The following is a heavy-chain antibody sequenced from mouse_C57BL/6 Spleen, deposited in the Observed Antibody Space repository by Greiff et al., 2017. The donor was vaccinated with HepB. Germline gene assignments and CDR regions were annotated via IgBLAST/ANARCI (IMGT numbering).Heavy chain of an antibody. D-gene: IGHD1-1*02. CDR1: GYTFTSYG. Sequence: VQLQQSGAELARPGASVKLSCKASGYTFTSYGISWVKQRTGQGLEWIGEIYPRSGNTYYNEKFKGKASLTADKSSSTAYMELRSLTSEDSAVYFCARGGYYGYFDVWGTGTTVTVSS. V-gene: IGHV1-81*01. CDR3: ARGGYYGYFDV. J-gene: IGHJ1*03. CDR2: IYPRSGNT.